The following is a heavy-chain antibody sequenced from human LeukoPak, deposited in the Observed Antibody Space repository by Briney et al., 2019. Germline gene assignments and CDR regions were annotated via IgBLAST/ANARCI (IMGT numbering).Heavy chain of an antibody. V-gene: IGHV1-46*01. CDR2: INPSGGST. CDR3: ARVLYSSGWLAQIDY. CDR1: GYTFTSYY. J-gene: IGHJ4*02. Sequence: ASVSVSCKASGYTFTSYYMHWVRQAPGQGLEWMGIINPSGGSTSYAQKFQGRVTMPRDTSTSTVYMELSSLRSEDTAVYYCARVLYSSGWLAQIDYWGQGTLVTVSS. D-gene: IGHD6-19*01.